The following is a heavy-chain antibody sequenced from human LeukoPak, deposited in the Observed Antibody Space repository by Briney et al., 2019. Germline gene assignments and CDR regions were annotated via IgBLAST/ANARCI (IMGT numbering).Heavy chain of an antibody. CDR3: ARMGVTTAFVYDY. V-gene: IGHV1-8*01. Sequence: ASVKVSCKASGYTITSYDINWVRQATGQGLEWMGWMNPNSGNTGYAQKFQGRVTMTRNTSISTAYMELSSLRSEDTAVYYCARMGVTTAFVYDYWGQGTLVTVSS. D-gene: IGHD4-17*01. J-gene: IGHJ4*02. CDR2: MNPNSGNT. CDR1: GYTITSYD.